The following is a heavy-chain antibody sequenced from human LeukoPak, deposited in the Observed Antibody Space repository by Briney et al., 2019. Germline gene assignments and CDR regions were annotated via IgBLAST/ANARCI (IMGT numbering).Heavy chain of an antibody. V-gene: IGHV1-18*01. J-gene: IGHJ3*02. D-gene: IGHD5-12*01. CDR2: VSAYNGNT. CDR1: GYTFTSYG. CDR3: ASFSEYSGYDKAFDI. Sequence: ASVKVSCKASGYTFTSYGISWVRQAPGRGLEWMGWVSAYNGNTNYAQKLQGRVTMTTDTSTSTAYMELRSLRSDDTAVYYCASFSEYSGYDKAFDIWGQGTMVTVSS.